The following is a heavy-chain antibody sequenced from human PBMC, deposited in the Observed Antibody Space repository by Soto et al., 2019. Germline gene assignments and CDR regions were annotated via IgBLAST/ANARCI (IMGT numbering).Heavy chain of an antibody. Sequence: PGESLKISCQGSGYSFTSYWIVGVRQMPWKGLELMGSIYPGDSDTRYSPSFQGQVTISADKSISTAYLQWSSLKASDTAMYYCARGTTALGHYGMDVWGQGTTVTVSS. CDR1: GYSFTSYW. V-gene: IGHV5-51*01. D-gene: IGHD1-7*01. CDR2: IYPGDSDT. CDR3: ARGTTALGHYGMDV. J-gene: IGHJ6*02.